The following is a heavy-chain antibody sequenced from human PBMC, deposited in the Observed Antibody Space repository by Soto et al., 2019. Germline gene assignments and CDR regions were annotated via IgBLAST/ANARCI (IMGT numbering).Heavy chain of an antibody. V-gene: IGHV6-1*01. D-gene: IGHD1-7*01. CDR2: TYYRSKWFN. CDR3: ARGRDGMALPWLDP. Sequence: SQTLSLTCAISGDSVSSNSAVWNWIRQSPSRGLEWLGRTYYRSKWFNEYAISVKSRITIIPDTSKNQFSLQLNSVTPEDTALYYCARGRDGMALPWLDPWGQGTLVTVSS. CDR1: GDSVSSNSAV. J-gene: IGHJ5*02.